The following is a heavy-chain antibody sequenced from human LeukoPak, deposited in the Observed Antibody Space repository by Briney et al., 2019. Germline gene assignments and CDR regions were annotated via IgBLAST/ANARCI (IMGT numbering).Heavy chain of an antibody. CDR2: TSHSDSP. CDR1: GMSITSRHY. CDR3: ASNKGQWLFSD. J-gene: IGHJ4*02. Sequence: SETLSLTCSVSGMSITSRHYWGWIRQPPGKGLEWIGSTSHSDSPYYNPSLESRVTISLDTSKNQFSLRPSSVTAADTAVYYCASNKGQWLFSDWGQGTLVTVSS. D-gene: IGHD6-19*01. V-gene: IGHV4-38-2*02.